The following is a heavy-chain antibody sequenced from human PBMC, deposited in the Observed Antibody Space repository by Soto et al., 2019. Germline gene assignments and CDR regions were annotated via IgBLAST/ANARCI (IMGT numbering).Heavy chain of an antibody. V-gene: IGHV3-23*01. CDR2: ITPSGDNT. D-gene: IGHD3-3*01. Sequence: EVQLLESGGGLIQPGGSLRLSCAASGFIFNTCAMSWVRQPPGKGLEWVSVITPSGDNTNYADSVKGRFTISRDTSKNTLYLQMNSLKAEDTAVYYCARELDPGLYDFWTGYLFAPWGQGTLVTVSS. CDR3: ARELDPGLYDFWTGYLFAP. J-gene: IGHJ5*02. CDR1: GFIFNTCA.